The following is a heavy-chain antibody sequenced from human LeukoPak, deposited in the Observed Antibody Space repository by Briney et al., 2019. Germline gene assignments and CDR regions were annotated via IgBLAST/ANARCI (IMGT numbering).Heavy chain of an antibody. D-gene: IGHD4-17*01. CDR1: GGSISSSSYY. J-gene: IGHJ5*02. Sequence: SETLSLTCTVSGGSISSSSYYWGWIRQPPGKGLEWIGSIYYSGSTYYNPSLKSRVTISVDTSKNQFSLKLSSVTAADTAVYYCARDEADYGRWFDPWGQGTLVTVSS. V-gene: IGHV4-39*07. CDR2: IYYSGST. CDR3: ARDEADYGRWFDP.